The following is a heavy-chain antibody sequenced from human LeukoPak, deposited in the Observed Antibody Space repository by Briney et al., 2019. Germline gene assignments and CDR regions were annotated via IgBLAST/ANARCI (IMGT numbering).Heavy chain of an antibody. J-gene: IGHJ6*03. Sequence: ASVKVSCKASGYTFTSYDINWVRQATGQGLEWMGWMNPNSGNTGYAQKFQGRVTMTRNTSISTAYMELSSLRSEDTAVYYCARGYLNLLWFGELSYMDVWGKGTTVTISS. D-gene: IGHD3-10*01. CDR1: GYTFTSYD. CDR2: MNPNSGNT. V-gene: IGHV1-8*01. CDR3: ARGYLNLLWFGELSYMDV.